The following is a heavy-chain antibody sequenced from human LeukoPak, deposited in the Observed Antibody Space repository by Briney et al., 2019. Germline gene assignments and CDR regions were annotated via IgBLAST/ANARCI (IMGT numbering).Heavy chain of an antibody. CDR3: ARGTVPARWFDP. J-gene: IGHJ5*02. CDR2: IYYSGST. CDR1: GGSISSGGYY. Sequence: SETLSLTCTVSGGSISSGGYYWSWIRQHPGKSLEWIGYIYYSGSTYYNPSLKSRTIISVDTSKNQFSLKLNSVTAADTAVYYCARGTVPARWFDPWGQGTLVTVSS. V-gene: IGHV4-31*02. D-gene: IGHD2-2*01.